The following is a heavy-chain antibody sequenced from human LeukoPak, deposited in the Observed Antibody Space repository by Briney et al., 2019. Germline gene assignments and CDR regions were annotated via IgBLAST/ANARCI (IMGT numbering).Heavy chain of an antibody. J-gene: IGHJ4*02. CDR1: GYSFITHW. Sequence: GDSLKISCKGSGYSFITHWIGWVRQMPGKGLEWMGIIFPGDSETLYSASLQGQVTISADKSINTAYLQWSSLKASDTAMYYCATSESQTKFDYWGQGTLVTVSS. CDR2: IFPGDSET. V-gene: IGHV5-51*01. CDR3: ATSESQTKFDY. D-gene: IGHD1/OR15-1a*01.